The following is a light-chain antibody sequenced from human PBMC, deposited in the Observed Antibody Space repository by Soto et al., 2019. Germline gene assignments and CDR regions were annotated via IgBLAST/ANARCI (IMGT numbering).Light chain of an antibody. CDR3: QQFHNWPWT. CDR1: QSVSSN. V-gene: IGKV3-15*01. J-gene: IGKJ1*01. Sequence: EIVMTQSPATLSVSPGERATLSCRASQSVSSNLAWYQQKPGQAPRILIYGASTRATGIPARFSGSGSGTEFTLTINCLQSEDFALYYCQQFHNWPWTFGQGTKVEIK. CDR2: GAS.